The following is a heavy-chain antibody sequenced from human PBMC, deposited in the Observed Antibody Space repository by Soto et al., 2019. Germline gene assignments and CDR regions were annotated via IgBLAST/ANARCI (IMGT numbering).Heavy chain of an antibody. D-gene: IGHD4-17*01. CDR3: ARDPSSTDYGDYYMDV. CDR1: VGSISSGGYY. CDR2: IYYSGST. V-gene: IGHV4-31*03. Sequence: SETLSLTCTVSVGSISSGGYYWSWIRQHPGKGLEWIGYIYYSGSTYYNPSLKSRVTISVDTSKNQFSLKLSSVTAADTAVYYCARDPSSTDYGDYYMDVWGKGTTVTVS. J-gene: IGHJ6*03.